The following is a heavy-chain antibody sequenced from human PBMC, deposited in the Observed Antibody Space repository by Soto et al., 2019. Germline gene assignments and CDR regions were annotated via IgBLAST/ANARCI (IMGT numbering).Heavy chain of an antibody. J-gene: IGHJ4*02. CDR2: IRGKAHNYAT. V-gene: IGHV3-73*01. CDR1: GFIFSGSS. D-gene: IGHD6-6*01. CDR3: AQYTTSSLAGY. Sequence: EVLLVESGGGLVQPGGSLKLSCATSGFIFSGSSMYWVRQASGKGLEWVGRIRGKAHNYATAYAASVTGRFTVSRDDSKNTAYLQMNSLKTEDTAIYYCAQYTTSSLAGYWGQGTLVTVSS.